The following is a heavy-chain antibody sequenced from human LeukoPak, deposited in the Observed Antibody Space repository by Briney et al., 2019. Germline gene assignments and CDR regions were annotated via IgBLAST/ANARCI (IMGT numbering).Heavy chain of an antibody. CDR2: ITTSTGKP. Sequence: SVKVSCKASGYTFTVYSINWLRQAPGQGLEWMGWITTSTGKPTYAQGFTGRFVFSLDTSVSTTYLHINSLKAEDTAVYYCARDASMINFDYWGQGSLVTVSS. CDR1: GYTFTVYS. D-gene: IGHD3-16*01. CDR3: ARDASMINFDY. J-gene: IGHJ4*02. V-gene: IGHV7-4-1*02.